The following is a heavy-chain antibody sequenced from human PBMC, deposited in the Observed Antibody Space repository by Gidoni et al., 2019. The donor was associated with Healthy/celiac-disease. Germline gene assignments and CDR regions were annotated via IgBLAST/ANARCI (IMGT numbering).Heavy chain of an antibody. V-gene: IGHV4-59*01. D-gene: IGHD3-16*01. CDR2: ISYRGRT. Sequence: QVQLQESGPGLVKPSETLSLTCTASGGSISSYYWSWIRQPPGKGLEWIGYISYRGRTNYNPPSKGGVTISVDTSKNQFSLKRSSGTAADRAGYDGGREGGWGGDAFDIWGQGTMVTVSS. CDR3: GREGGWGGDAFDI. J-gene: IGHJ3*02. CDR1: GGSISSYY.